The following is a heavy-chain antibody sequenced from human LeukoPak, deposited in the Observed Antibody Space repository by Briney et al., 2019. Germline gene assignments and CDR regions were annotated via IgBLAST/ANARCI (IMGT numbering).Heavy chain of an antibody. Sequence: GGSLRLSCAASGFTFSSYWMHWVRQAPGKGLVWVSRINSDGSSTSYADSVKGRFTISRDNAKNSLYLQMNSLRAEDTAVYYCARVVEYCSSTSCYGVRYFDYWGQGTLVTVSS. J-gene: IGHJ4*02. CDR3: ARVVEYCSSTSCYGVRYFDY. CDR1: GFTFSSYW. D-gene: IGHD2-2*01. V-gene: IGHV3-74*01. CDR2: INSDGSST.